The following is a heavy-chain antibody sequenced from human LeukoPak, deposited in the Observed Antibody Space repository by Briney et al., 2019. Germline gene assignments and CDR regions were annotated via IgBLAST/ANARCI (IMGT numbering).Heavy chain of an antibody. CDR1: GFTFGSYG. V-gene: IGHV3-21*01. CDR2: ISSSSSYI. Sequence: GGTLRLSCAASGFTFGSYGMSWVRRAPGKGLEWVSSISSSSSYIYYADSVKGRFTISRDNAKNSLYLQMNSLRAEDTAVYYCARADWDTAMIDYWGQGTLVTVSS. D-gene: IGHD5-18*01. J-gene: IGHJ4*02. CDR3: ARADWDTAMIDY.